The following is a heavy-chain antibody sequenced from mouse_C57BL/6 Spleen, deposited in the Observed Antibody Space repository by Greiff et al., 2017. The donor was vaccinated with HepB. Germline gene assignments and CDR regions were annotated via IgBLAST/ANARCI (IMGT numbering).Heavy chain of an antibody. CDR2: INPYNGGT. J-gene: IGHJ2*01. Sequence: VQLQQSGPVLVKPGASVKMSCKASGYTFTDYYMNWVKQSHGKSLEWIGVINPYNGGTSYNQKFKGKATLTVDKSSSTAYMELNSLTSEDSAVYYCARYYYGSSYEGKNFDYWGQGTTLTVSS. CDR1: GYTFTDYY. D-gene: IGHD1-1*01. CDR3: ARYYYGSSYEGKNFDY. V-gene: IGHV1-19*01.